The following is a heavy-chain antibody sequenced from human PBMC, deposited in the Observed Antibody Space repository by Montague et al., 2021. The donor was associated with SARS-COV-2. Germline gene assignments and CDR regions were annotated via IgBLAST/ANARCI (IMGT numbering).Heavy chain of an antibody. CDR1: GGSISSSNYY. J-gene: IGHJ3*02. CDR3: ASPTYYYDSSGSDAFDI. CDR2: IYYSGST. V-gene: IGHV4-39*01. D-gene: IGHD3-22*01. Sequence: SETLSLTCTVSGGSISSSNYYWGWIRQPPGKGLEWIGSIYYSGSTYYNPSLKSRVTISVDTSKNQFPVKLSSVTAADTAVYYCASPTYYYDSSGSDAFDIWGQGTMVTVSS.